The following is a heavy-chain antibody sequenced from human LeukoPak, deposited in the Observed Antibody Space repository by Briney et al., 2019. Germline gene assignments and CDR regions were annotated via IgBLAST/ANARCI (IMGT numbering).Heavy chain of an antibody. CDR1: GFTFSSYG. D-gene: IGHD6-19*01. J-gene: IGHJ4*02. V-gene: IGHV3-30*03. CDR3: ARDYSSGWSSYFFDY. Sequence: GGSLRLSCAASGFTFSSYGMYWVHQAPGKGLEWVALISYDGTNKYYGDSVKGRFTISRDNSKNTLYVQMNSLSAEDTAVYYCARDYSSGWSSYFFDYWGQGTLVTVSS. CDR2: ISYDGTNK.